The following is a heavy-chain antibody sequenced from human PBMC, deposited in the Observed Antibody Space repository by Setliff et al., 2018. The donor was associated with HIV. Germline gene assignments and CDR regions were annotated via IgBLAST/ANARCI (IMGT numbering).Heavy chain of an antibody. J-gene: IGHJ4*02. CDR2: INPGGGNT. CDR3: AIDVIGGWLRPMPDF. CDR1: GYTFSAYS. V-gene: IGHV1-46*01. D-gene: IGHD5-12*01. Sequence: ASVKVSCKASGYTFSAYSIHWMRQAPGQGLAWLAVINPGGGNTIYEQKFQGRVTMTEDTSTYTAYMELSGLRSEDTAVYYFAIDVIGGWLRPMPDFWGPGTLVTVSS.